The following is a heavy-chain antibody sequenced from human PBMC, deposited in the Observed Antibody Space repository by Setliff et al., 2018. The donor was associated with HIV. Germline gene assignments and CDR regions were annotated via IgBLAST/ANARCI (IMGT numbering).Heavy chain of an antibody. J-gene: IGHJ4*02. CDR3: ARTEEWWRPFDY. V-gene: IGHV3-66*02. CDR2: IYTGGST. D-gene: IGHD2-8*01. CDR1: GFTVSTNY. Sequence: GASLKISCAASGFTVSTNYMSWVRQAPGKGLEWVSIIYTGGSTYYADSVKGRFTISRDNSKNTLYLQMNSLRAEDTAVYYCARTEEWWRPFDYWGQGTLVTVSS.